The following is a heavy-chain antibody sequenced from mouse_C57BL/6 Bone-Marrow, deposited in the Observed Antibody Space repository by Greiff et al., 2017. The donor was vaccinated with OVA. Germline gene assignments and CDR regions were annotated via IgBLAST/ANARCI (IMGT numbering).Heavy chain of an antibody. Sequence: EVKLVESGGDLVKPGGSLKLSCAASGFTFSSYGMSWVRQTPDKRLEWVATISSGGGYTYYPDSVKGRFTITRDNAKNTLYLQMSRLKSEDTAMYYRASQGGIDDCYLGAMDYWGQGTSVTVSS. CDR2: ISSGGGYT. CDR3: ASQGGIDDCYLGAMDY. J-gene: IGHJ4*01. CDR1: GFTFSSYG. D-gene: IGHD2-3*01. V-gene: IGHV5-6*01.